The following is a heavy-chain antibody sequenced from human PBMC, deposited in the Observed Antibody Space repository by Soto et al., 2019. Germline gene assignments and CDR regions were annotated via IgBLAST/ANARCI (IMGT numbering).Heavy chain of an antibody. CDR2: VSAYNGNT. V-gene: IGHV1-18*01. CDR3: ATDRRPYIHTLTAYYYYGIDV. Sequence: QVQLVQSGVEVKKPGASVKVSCKSSGYTFTSYGFSWVRQAPGQGLEWMGWVSAYNGNTNYAQTHQGRVTMTTNTSTSTAYMEVRSLRSDDKAVYYCATDRRPYIHTLTAYYYYGIDVWGQGTTVKVSS. J-gene: IGHJ6*02. CDR1: GYTFTSYG. D-gene: IGHD3-9*01.